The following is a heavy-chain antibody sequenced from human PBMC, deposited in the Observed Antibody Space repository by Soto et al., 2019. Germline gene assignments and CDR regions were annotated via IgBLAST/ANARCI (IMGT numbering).Heavy chain of an antibody. Sequence: VELRESGPGLVRPSQTLSLACNVSGDSISTSFFYWGWVRQIPGKGLEWIGYIYKSGSTYYNPSLQSRVRMSVDSSKNQFSLSLSTVTAADTAVYYCAIDAGDVSGVGFDYWGPGTLVTVSS. J-gene: IGHJ4*02. D-gene: IGHD3-3*01. CDR1: GDSISTSFFY. CDR3: AIDAGDVSGVGFDY. CDR2: IYKSGST. V-gene: IGHV4-31*03.